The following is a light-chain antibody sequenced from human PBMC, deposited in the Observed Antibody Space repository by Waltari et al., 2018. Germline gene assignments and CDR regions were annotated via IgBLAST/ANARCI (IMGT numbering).Light chain of an antibody. V-gene: IGLV3-1*01. Sequence: SYELTQPPSVSVSPGQTASITCSGHKMGDKFACWYQQKPGQSPVLVIYQSTKRPSGIQGRFSGSNSGNTATLTISGTQAMDEADYDCQAWDTITGGVVGGGTKLTVL. J-gene: IGLJ2*01. CDR1: KMGDKF. CDR3: QAWDTITGGV. CDR2: QST.